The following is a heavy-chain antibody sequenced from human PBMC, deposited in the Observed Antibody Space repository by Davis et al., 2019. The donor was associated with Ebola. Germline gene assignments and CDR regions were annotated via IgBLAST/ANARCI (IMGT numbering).Heavy chain of an antibody. Sequence: GESLKISCAASGFTFSSYAMHWVRQAPGKGLEWVANIKQDGSEKYYVDSVKGRFTISRDNAKNSLYLQMNSLRAEDTAVYYCARGLDSSGWSYYYYYGMDVWGQGTTVTVSS. J-gene: IGHJ6*02. CDR3: ARGLDSSGWSYYYYYGMDV. D-gene: IGHD6-19*01. CDR1: GFTFSSYA. V-gene: IGHV3-7*03. CDR2: IKQDGSEK.